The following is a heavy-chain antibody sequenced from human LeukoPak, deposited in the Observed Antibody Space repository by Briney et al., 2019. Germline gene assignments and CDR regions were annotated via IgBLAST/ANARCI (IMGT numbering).Heavy chain of an antibody. J-gene: IGHJ4*02. Sequence: SETLSLTCIVSGGSISSGRYYWSWMRQPAGKGLEWIGRIYSSGSTNYNPSLKSRVTTSVDKAKNQFSLNLNSVTAADTAVYYCARGGDRSFDYWGQGTLVTVSS. CDR1: GGSISSGRYY. V-gene: IGHV4-61*02. CDR3: ARGGDRSFDY. D-gene: IGHD3-10*01. CDR2: IYSSGST.